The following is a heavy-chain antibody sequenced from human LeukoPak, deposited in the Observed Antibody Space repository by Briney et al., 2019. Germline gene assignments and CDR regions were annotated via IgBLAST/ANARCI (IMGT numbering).Heavy chain of an antibody. CDR1: GFTFSNYA. J-gene: IGHJ4*02. Sequence: PGGSLRLSCAASGFTFSNYAMSWVRQAPGKGLEWVSAISGSGGSTYYADSVKGRFTISRDNAKNSLYLQMNSLRAEDTALYYCAKAGTVPFFDCWGQGTLVTVSS. D-gene: IGHD6-13*01. CDR2: ISGSGGST. CDR3: AKAGTVPFFDC. V-gene: IGHV3-23*01.